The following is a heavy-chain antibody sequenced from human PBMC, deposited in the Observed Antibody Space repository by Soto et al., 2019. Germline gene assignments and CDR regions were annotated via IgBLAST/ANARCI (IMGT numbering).Heavy chain of an antibody. CDR3: ARGPPAYDFWSGYWSPPEYDMDV. Sequence: GGSLRLSCAASGFTFSSYAMHWVRQAPGKGLEWVAVISYDGSNKYYADSVKGRFTISRDNSKNTLYLQMNSLRAEDTAVYYCARGPPAYDFWSGYWSPPEYDMDVWGQGTSVTVSS. CDR2: ISYDGSNK. J-gene: IGHJ6*02. V-gene: IGHV3-30-3*01. CDR1: GFTFSSYA. D-gene: IGHD3-3*01.